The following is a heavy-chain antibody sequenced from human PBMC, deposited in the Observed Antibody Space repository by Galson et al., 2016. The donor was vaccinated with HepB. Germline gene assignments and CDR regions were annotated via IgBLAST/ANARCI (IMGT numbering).Heavy chain of an antibody. CDR1: GFFFSSHG. CDR3: ARERVDIWFGDRAPGYYYYGMDV. CDR2: IWNDGSKK. D-gene: IGHD3-10*01. Sequence: SLRLSCAASGFFFSSHGMHWVRQAPGKGLEWVALIWNDGSKKYYADSVKGRFTISRDNSKNTLYLQMSSLRAEDTAVYYCARERVDIWFGDRAPGYYYYGMDVWGQGTTVTVSS. V-gene: IGHV3-33*01. J-gene: IGHJ6*02.